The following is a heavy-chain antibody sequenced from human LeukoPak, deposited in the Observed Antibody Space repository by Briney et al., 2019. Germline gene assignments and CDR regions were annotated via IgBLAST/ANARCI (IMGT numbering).Heavy chain of an antibody. J-gene: IGHJ4*02. CDR1: GNTFSGYY. Sequence: VASVKVSCKASGNTFSGYYMHWMRQAPGQGLEWMGWMNINSGDSTYARKFQGRVTMTRDWSISTAYVELSDLKSDDTAVYYCSRLNGTGGWAFDYWGQGTLVTVSS. V-gene: IGHV1-2*02. CDR3: SRLNGTGGWAFDY. CDR2: MNINSGDS. D-gene: IGHD6-19*01.